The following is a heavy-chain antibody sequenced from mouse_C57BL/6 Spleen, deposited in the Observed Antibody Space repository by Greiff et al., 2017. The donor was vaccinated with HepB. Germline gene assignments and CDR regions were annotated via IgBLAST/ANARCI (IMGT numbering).Heavy chain of an antibody. CDR1: GYTFTDYN. Sequence: EVQLQQSGSELVKPGASVKMSCKASGYTFTDYNMRWVKQSHGKSLEWIGYINPNNGGTSYNQKFKGKATLTVNKSSSTAYMELRSLTSEDSAVYYCARGGTMITYFDYWGQGTTLTVSS. J-gene: IGHJ2*01. CDR3: ARGGTMITYFDY. CDR2: INPNNGGT. V-gene: IGHV1-22*01. D-gene: IGHD2-4*01.